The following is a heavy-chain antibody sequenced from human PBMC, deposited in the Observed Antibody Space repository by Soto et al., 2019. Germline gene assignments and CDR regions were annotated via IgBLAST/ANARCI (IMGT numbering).Heavy chain of an antibody. CDR1: GYTFTSYG. J-gene: IGHJ6*02. CDR3: ALPGHSSGWTFHGMDV. V-gene: IGHV1-18*01. CDR2: ISAYNGNT. D-gene: IGHD6-19*01. Sequence: ASVKVSCKASGYTFTSYGISWVRQAPGQGLEWMGWISAYNGNTNYAQKLQGRVTMTTDTSTSTAYMELRSLRSDDTAVYYCALPGHSSGWTFHGMDVWGQGTTVTVSS.